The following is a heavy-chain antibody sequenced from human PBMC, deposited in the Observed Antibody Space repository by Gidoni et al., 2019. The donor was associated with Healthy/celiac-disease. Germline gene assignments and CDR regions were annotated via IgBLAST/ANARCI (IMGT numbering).Heavy chain of an antibody. D-gene: IGHD2-15*01. J-gene: IGHJ4*02. V-gene: IGHV4-34*01. CDR1: GGSVSRYY. CDR2: INHRGST. CDR3: ARGRRYCSGGSCNQSGSIDY. Sequence: QVQLQQWGAGLLQHSQPLSLTCAVYGGSVSRYYWRWICQPPGKGLEWNGEINHRGSTHYNPHLKSRVTISVDTSKNQFSLNLSSVTSADTAVYYCARGRRYCSGGSCNQSGSIDYWGQGTLVTVSS.